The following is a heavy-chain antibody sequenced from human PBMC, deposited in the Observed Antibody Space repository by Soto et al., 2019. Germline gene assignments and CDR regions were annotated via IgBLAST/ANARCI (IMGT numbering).Heavy chain of an antibody. J-gene: IGHJ6*02. CDR3: ARVPSVVTPGNDYFGVDV. D-gene: IGHD2-2*01. CDR1: GYSFKYYW. CDR2: IYPNDADT. V-gene: IGHV5-51*01. Sequence: EVRLAQSGGEVKKPGESLKISCKGSGYSFKYYWIAWVRQRPGKVLEWMGIIYPNDADTRYNPSFQGQVTISADKSISTAYLQWTSLKTSDTAMYYCARVPSVVTPGNDYFGVDVWGQGTTVIVSS.